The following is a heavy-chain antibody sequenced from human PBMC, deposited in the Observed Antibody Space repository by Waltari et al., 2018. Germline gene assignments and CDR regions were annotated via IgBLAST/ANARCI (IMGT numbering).Heavy chain of an antibody. CDR3: ARGSDCTNGVCYSYYYMDV. Sequence: QVQLVQSGAEVKKPGSSVKVSCKASGGTFSSYAISWVRQAPGQGLEWMGGIIPIFGTANYAQKFQGIVTITTDESTSTAYMELSSLRSEDTAVYYCARGSDCTNGVCYSYYYMDVWGKGTTVTVSS. V-gene: IGHV1-69*05. CDR1: GGTFSSYA. J-gene: IGHJ6*03. D-gene: IGHD2-8*01. CDR2: IIPIFGTA.